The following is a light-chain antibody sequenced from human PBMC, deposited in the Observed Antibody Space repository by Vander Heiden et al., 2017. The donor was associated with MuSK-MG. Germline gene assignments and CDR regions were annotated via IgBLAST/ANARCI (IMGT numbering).Light chain of an antibody. J-gene: IGKJ1*01. CDR3: QQHYSSPRT. CDR2: WAS. V-gene: IGKV4-1*01. Sequence: DIVLTQSLDSLAVSLRERATTNCKSSQSALYSSSSSNKNCVAWYQQKPRPPPKLLIYWASTRESGVPDRFSGSGSGTDFHLTISSLQAEDVAVYYCQQHYSSPRTFGQGTKVEI. CDR1: QSALYSSSSSNKNC.